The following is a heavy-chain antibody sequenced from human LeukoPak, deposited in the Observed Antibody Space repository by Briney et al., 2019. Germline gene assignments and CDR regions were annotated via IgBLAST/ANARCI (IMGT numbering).Heavy chain of an antibody. CDR3: ARITWDASGAWDFDI. V-gene: IGHV4-34*01. CDR2: INHSGST. CDR1: GGSFGHYW. D-gene: IGHD3-10*01. J-gene: IGHJ3*02. Sequence: SETLSLTCAVYGGSFGHYWWSCIRQPPGKGLEWIGEINHSGSTNYKSSLKSRVTISADTSKKQFSLRLTSATAADTAVYYCARITWDASGAWDFDIWGQGTMVTVSS.